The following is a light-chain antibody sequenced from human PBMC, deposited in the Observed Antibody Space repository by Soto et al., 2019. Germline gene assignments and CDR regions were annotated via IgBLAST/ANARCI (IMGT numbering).Light chain of an antibody. J-gene: IGKJ5*01. CDR2: AAS. CDR3: QQLNSYPPT. V-gene: IGKV1-9*01. Sequence: DIQLTQSPSFLSASGGDRVTIPCRASQGISNYLACYQQKPGKAPKLLIYAASTLQSGVPSRFSGSGSGTEFTLTISSLQPEDFATYYCQQLNSYPPTFGQGTRLEIK. CDR1: QGISNY.